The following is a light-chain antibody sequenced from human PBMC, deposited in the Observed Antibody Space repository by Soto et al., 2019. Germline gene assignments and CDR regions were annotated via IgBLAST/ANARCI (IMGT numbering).Light chain of an antibody. Sequence: QSALTQPRSVSGSPGQSVTISCTGTSSDVGGYNYVSWYQQYPGKAPKLMIYDVSKRPSGVPDRFSGSKSGNTASLTISGLHAEDEADYYCCSYAGSYTVLFGGGTKVTVL. CDR2: DVS. CDR3: CSYAGSYTVL. CDR1: SSDVGGYNY. J-gene: IGLJ2*01. V-gene: IGLV2-11*01.